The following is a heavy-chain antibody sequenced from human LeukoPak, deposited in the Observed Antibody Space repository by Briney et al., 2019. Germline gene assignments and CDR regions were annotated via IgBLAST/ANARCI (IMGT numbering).Heavy chain of an antibody. CDR2: INSDGSST. Sequence: PGGSLGLSCAASGFTLSGNWMHWVRQAPGKGLVWVSRINSDGSSTSYADSVKGRFAISRDNAKNTLYLQMNSLRAEDTAVYYCARRDNYDYWGQGTLVTVSS. V-gene: IGHV3-74*01. CDR1: GFTLSGNW. D-gene: IGHD2-15*01. J-gene: IGHJ4*02. CDR3: ARRDNYDY.